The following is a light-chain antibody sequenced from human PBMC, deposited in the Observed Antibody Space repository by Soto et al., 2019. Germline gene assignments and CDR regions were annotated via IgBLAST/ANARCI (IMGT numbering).Light chain of an antibody. Sequence: IVLTQSPGTLSLSPGERATLSCRTSQSVSSSYIAWYQQRPGQAPRLLIYGASKRATDIPDTFSGSGSGTDFTLTISRLEPEDFAVYYCQHYGSSPPLTFGGGTKVEIK. CDR2: GAS. J-gene: IGKJ4*01. V-gene: IGKV3-20*01. CDR1: QSVSSSY. CDR3: QHYGSSPPLT.